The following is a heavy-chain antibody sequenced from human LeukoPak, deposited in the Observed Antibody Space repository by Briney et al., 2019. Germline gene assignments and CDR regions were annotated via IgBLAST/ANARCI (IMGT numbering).Heavy chain of an antibody. D-gene: IGHD4-17*01. V-gene: IGHV3-74*01. Sequence: PGGSLRLSCTASGFTLRNYWMHWVRQVPGKRLVWVSRISGDGSVTNYADSVQGRLTISRDNAKNILYLQMNSLRAEDAAVYYCASYGDYLLTYMDVWGKGTTVTVSS. CDR1: GFTLRNYW. CDR2: ISGDGSVT. CDR3: ASYGDYLLTYMDV. J-gene: IGHJ6*03.